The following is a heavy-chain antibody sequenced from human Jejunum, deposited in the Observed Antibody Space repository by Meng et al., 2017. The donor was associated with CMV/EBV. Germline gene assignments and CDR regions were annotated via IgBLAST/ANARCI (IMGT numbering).Heavy chain of an antibody. V-gene: IGHV3-11*06. CDR2: VSSVSSYT. D-gene: IGHD2-8*01. CDR1: GFNFDDYY. Sequence: VSLVESWGGLVKPGGSLRLSCAASGFNFDDYYMNWIRQAPGKGLEWVSSVSSVSSYTNYADSVKGRFTISRDNAKNSLYLQMNSLRAEDTAVYYCARDRYCTNGVCYTHFDSWGQGTLVTVSS. CDR3: ARDRYCTNGVCYTHFDS. J-gene: IGHJ4*02.